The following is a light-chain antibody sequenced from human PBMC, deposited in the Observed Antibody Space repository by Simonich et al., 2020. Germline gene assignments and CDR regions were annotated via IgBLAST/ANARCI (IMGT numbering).Light chain of an antibody. CDR1: SSDVGSYNL. CDR2: EGR. V-gene: IGLV2-23*03. CDR3: CSYAGSSTFGV. Sequence: QSALTQPASVSGSPGQSITISCTGTSSDVGSYNLVSWYQQHPGKAPKLMIYEGRKRPAGVSNRFSGSKSGNTASLTISGLQAEDEADYYCCSYAGSSTFGVFGGGTKLTVL. J-gene: IGLJ3*02.